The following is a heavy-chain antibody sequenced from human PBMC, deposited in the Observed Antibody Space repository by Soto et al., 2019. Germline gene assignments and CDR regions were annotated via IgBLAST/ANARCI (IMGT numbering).Heavy chain of an antibody. D-gene: IGHD3-16*02. CDR2: IIPIFGTA. V-gene: IGHV1-69*13. J-gene: IGHJ4*02. CDR1: GGTFSSYA. Sequence: GASVKVSCKASGGTFSSYAISWVRLAPGQWLEWIGGIIPIFGTANYAQKFQGRVTITADESTSTAYMELSSLRSEDTAVYYCATTYRDGGQGTLVTVSS. CDR3: ATTYRD.